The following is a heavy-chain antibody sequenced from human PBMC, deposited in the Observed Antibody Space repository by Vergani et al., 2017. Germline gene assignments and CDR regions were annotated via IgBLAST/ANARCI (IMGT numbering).Heavy chain of an antibody. D-gene: IGHD2-15*01. CDR2: IHTGGST. CDR3: ARSRPYCTSGSCPAI. CDR1: GESIRSGSHY. Sequence: QVKLQESGPGLLKPSQTLSLTCTVSGESIRSGSHYWSWFRKPAGKGPEWIGHIHTGGSTDLNPPFKSRVSISVDTSKSQFSLKLNSVTVADTAVYYCARSRPYCTSGSCPAIWGQGTLVTVSS. J-gene: IGHJ4*02. V-gene: IGHV4-61*02.